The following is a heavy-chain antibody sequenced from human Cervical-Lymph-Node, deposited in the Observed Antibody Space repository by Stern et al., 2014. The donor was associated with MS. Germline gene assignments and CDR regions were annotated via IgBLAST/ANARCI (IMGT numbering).Heavy chain of an antibody. CDR2: MSAYNGHT. Sequence: MQLVESGAEVKKPGASVKVSCKASGYTLTSYGISWVRQAPGQGLEWMGWMSAYNGHTIYAQKLQGRVTMTTDTSTSTAYMELRSLRSDDTAVYYCARVLLGSENAFDIWGQGTMVTVSS. CDR3: ARVLLGSENAFDI. D-gene: IGHD2-15*01. J-gene: IGHJ3*02. CDR1: GYTLTSYG. V-gene: IGHV1-18*01.